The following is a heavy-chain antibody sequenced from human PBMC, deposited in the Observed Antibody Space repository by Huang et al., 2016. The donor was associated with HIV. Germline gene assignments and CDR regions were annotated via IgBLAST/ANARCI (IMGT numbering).Heavy chain of an antibody. D-gene: IGHD6-13*01. Sequence: QVQLVQSGAEVKKPGASVTISCKASGFSILIYYIHWVRQAPGQGLEWMGIVNPRGGGADYAQKFKVRVTMTRDTSTRTLYMELSSLRSEDTAVYYCAREGITPSGTEVSGFDFWGQGTPVSVSS. CDR3: AREGITPSGTEVSGFDF. J-gene: IGHJ5*01. CDR1: GFSILIYY. V-gene: IGHV1-46*03. CDR2: VNPRGGGA.